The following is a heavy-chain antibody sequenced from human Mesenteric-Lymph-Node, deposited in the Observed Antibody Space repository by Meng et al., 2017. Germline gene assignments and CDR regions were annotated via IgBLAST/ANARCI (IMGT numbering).Heavy chain of an antibody. D-gene: IGHD6-13*01. V-gene: IGHV3-11*01. CDR1: GFTFSDHH. CDR2: ISSSGNII. CDR3: ATSAAAGDS. Sequence: QVQLVESGGGVGKPGGSLRLSCAASGFTFSDHHMTWIRQAPGKGLECISYISSSGNIIHYADSVKGRFTISRDNAKNSLYLQMNSLRADDTALYYCATSAAAGDSWGQGTLVTVSS. J-gene: IGHJ5*01.